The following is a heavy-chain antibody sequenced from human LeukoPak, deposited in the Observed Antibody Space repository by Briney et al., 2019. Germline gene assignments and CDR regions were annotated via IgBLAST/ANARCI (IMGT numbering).Heavy chain of an antibody. CDR3: AKDRGFSGYDFDC. CDR1: GFTFSSYA. Sequence: GRSLRLSCAASGFTFSSYAMSWVRQGPGKGLEWVSAISGSGSGTYYADSVKGRFTISRDNSKNTLYLQMNSLRAEDTAVYYCAKDRGFSGYDFDCWGQGTLVTVSS. V-gene: IGHV3-23*01. D-gene: IGHD5-12*01. CDR2: ISGSGSGT. J-gene: IGHJ5*01.